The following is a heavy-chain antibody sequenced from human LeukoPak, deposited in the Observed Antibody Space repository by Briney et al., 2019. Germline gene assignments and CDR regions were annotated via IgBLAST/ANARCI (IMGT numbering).Heavy chain of an antibody. Sequence: ASVKVSCKASGYTFTSYGISWVRQAPGQGLEWMGWISAYNGNTNYAQKLQGRVTMTTDTSTSTAYMELRSLRSDDTAVYYCAREPHFEWLLLRGVNFDYWGQGTLVTVSS. D-gene: IGHD3-22*01. J-gene: IGHJ4*02. CDR2: ISAYNGNT. CDR3: AREPHFEWLLLRGVNFDY. V-gene: IGHV1-18*01. CDR1: GYTFTSYG.